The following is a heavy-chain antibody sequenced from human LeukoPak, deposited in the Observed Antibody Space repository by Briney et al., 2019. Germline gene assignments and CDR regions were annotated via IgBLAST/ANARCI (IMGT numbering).Heavy chain of an antibody. Sequence: ASVKVSCKASGGTSNIYAISWLRQAPGQGLEWMGGIIPVFGSANYAQKFQGRVTITADESTSTAYMELSSLKSEDTAVYYCARGGYYYDTSGESLNPFDYWGQGTLVTVSS. CDR2: IIPVFGSA. D-gene: IGHD3-22*01. CDR3: ARGGYYYDTSGESLNPFDY. J-gene: IGHJ4*02. CDR1: GGTSNIYA. V-gene: IGHV1-69*13.